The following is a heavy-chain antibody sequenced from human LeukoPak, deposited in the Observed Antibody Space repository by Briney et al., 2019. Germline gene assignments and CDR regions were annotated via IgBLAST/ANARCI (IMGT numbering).Heavy chain of an antibody. J-gene: IGHJ6*04. Sequence: GGSLRLSCAASGFTFSSYAMHWVRQAPGKGLEWVAVISYDGSNKYYADSVKGRFTISRDNSKNTLYLQMNSLRAEDTAVYYCAKVREGYYDSSGPTGMDVWGKGTTVTISS. V-gene: IGHV3-30*04. CDR2: ISYDGSNK. CDR1: GFTFSSYA. D-gene: IGHD3-22*01. CDR3: AKVREGYYDSSGPTGMDV.